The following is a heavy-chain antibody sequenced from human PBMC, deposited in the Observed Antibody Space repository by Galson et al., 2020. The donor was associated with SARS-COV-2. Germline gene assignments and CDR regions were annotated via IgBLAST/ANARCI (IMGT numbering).Heavy chain of an antibody. D-gene: IGHD6-13*01. J-gene: IGHJ6*03. CDR2: TRNKANSYTT. Sequence: GGSLRLSCAASGFTFSDHYMDWVRQAPGKGLEWVGRTRNKANSYTTEYAASVKGRFTISRDDSKNSLYLQMNSLKTEDTAVYYCAREPKPLLYSSSWYYYYYMDVWGKGTTVTVSS. V-gene: IGHV3-72*01. CDR1: GFTFSDHY. CDR3: AREPKPLLYSSSWYYYYYMDV.